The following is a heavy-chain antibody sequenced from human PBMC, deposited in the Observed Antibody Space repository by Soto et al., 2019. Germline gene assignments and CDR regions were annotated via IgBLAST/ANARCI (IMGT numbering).Heavy chain of an antibody. CDR1: AFTFSTYS. V-gene: IGHV3-21*01. J-gene: IGHJ4*02. CDR2: ISSSSSSI. CDR3: AKDNGYDAATLDY. D-gene: IGHD5-12*01. Sequence: EVHLVESGGGLVKPGGSLRLSCAASAFTFSTYSMYWVRQAPGKGLEWGSSISSSSSSIYYADSLRGRFTISRDNAKNSLYLQMNSLRAEDTAMYYCAKDNGYDAATLDYWGQGTLVTVSS.